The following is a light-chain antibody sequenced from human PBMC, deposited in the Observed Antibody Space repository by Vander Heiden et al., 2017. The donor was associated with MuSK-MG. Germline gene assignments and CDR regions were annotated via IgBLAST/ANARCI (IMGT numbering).Light chain of an antibody. CDR3: QQYNTCSWT. V-gene: IGKV3-15*01. J-gene: IGKJ1*01. Sequence: EFVMTHSPATLSVSPGERATLPCRASQSVSSNLAWYQQKPGKAPRLLIYGASTRATGIPARFSGSGSGTDFTLTISSLQSEDFAVYYCQQYNTCSWTFGQGTKVEIK. CDR2: GAS. CDR1: QSVSSN.